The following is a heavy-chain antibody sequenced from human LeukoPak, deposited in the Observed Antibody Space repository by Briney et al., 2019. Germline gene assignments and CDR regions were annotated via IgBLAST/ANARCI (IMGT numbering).Heavy chain of an antibody. CDR2: ITGTTATGDPP. CDR1: GFTFSNNA. D-gene: IGHD2-8*01. Sequence: GGSLRLSCAASGFTFSNNAMTWVRQAPGKGLECVSAITGTTATGDPPYYADSVKGRFTISRDNSRNTLYLQLNDLRVEDTAIYYCAKAFGTNGYFQLPIDFWGQGTLVTVSS. J-gene: IGHJ4*02. CDR3: AKAFGTNGYFQLPIDF. V-gene: IGHV3-23*01.